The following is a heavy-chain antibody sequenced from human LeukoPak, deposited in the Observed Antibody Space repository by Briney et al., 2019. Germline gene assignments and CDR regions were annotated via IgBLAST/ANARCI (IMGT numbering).Heavy chain of an antibody. J-gene: IGHJ6*02. V-gene: IGHV4-34*01. CDR3: ARGGVGASMDV. CDR1: GGSFSGYY. Sequence: SETLSLTCAVYGGSFSGYYWSWIRQPPGKGLEWIGYIHHSGSTYYNPSLKSRVTISVDRSKSHFSLKLSSVTAADTAVYYCARGGVGASMDVWGQGTTVTVSS. D-gene: IGHD1-26*01. CDR2: IHHSGST.